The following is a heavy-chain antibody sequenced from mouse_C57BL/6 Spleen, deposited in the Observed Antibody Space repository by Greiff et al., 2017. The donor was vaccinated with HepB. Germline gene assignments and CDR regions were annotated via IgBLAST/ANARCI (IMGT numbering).Heavy chain of an antibody. CDR1: GYSITSGYN. D-gene: IGHD2-5*01. CDR2: ISYDGST. V-gene: IGHV3-6*01. J-gene: IGHJ1*03. Sequence: EVQLMESGPGLVKPSPSLSLTCSVTGYSITSGYNWNWIRQFPGNKLEWMVYISYDGSTNYNPSLKNRISITRDTSTSQFFLKLNSVTTEDTATYYYARGSNSWYFDVWGTETTVTVSS. CDR3: ARGSNSWYFDV.